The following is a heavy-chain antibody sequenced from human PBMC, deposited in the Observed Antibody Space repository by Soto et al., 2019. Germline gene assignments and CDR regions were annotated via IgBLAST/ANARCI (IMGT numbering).Heavy chain of an antibody. CDR2: ISSSSSYT. J-gene: IGHJ3*02. Sequence: PGGSLRLSCAASGFTFSDYYMSWIRQAPGKGLEWVSYISSSSSYTNYADSVKGRFTISRDNAKNSLYLQMNSLRAEDTAVYYCARDRGPYCSSTSCYISVEGDAFDIWGQGTMVTVSS. D-gene: IGHD2-2*02. V-gene: IGHV3-11*06. CDR1: GFTFSDYY. CDR3: ARDRGPYCSSTSCYISVEGDAFDI.